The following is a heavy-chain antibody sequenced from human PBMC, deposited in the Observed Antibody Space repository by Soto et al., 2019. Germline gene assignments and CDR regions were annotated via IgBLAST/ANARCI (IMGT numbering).Heavy chain of an antibody. V-gene: IGHV5-10-1*01. CDR2: IDPRDSYT. D-gene: IGHD2-2*01. J-gene: IGHJ5*02. Sequence: PXDSLKVLWPCLENQFNILLISLVLQIPGRGLEWVGRIDPRDSYTSYSPSFQGHVTISADKSISAVYLQWGSLKASDTAMYYCARLHCSTSTCDSWFDPRGQRTLVTVSS. CDR3: ARLHCSTSTCDSWFDP. CDR1: ENQFNILL.